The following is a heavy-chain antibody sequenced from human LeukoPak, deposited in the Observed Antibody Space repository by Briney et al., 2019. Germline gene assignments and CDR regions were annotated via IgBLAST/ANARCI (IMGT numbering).Heavy chain of an antibody. CDR2: INPNSGDT. Sequence: ASVTASCKASGYTFTAQYVHWVRQAPGPGLEWMGWINPNSGDTNYAQKFQGRVTMTRDTSISTAFMELSSLRSDDTAVYYCASKYCGGSNCNFPLFDYWGQGTLVTVSS. CDR1: GYTFTAQY. D-gene: IGHD2-21*01. CDR3: ASKYCGGSNCNFPLFDY. J-gene: IGHJ4*02. V-gene: IGHV1-2*02.